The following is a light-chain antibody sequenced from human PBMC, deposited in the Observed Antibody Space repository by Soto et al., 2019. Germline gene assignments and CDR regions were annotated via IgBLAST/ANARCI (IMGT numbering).Light chain of an antibody. V-gene: IGKV3-20*01. Sequence: EFVLTQSPGTLSLSPGERATLSCRASQSVRSNYLAWYQQKPGQSPRLLLYGACNKATGIPARFSGSGSGTDVTITISLLEPEDFAVFYGQHYGRVADTFGQGTTLEIK. CDR1: QSVRSNY. CDR3: QHYGRVADT. CDR2: GAC. J-gene: IGKJ2*01.